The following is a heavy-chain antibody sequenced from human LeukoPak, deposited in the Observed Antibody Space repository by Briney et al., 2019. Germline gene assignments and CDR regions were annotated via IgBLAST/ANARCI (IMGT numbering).Heavy chain of an antibody. J-gene: IGHJ4*02. CDR1: GGSFSGYY. Sequence: PSETLSLTCAVSGGSFSGYYWSWIRQPPGKGLEWIGEINHSGSTNYNPSLKSRVTISVDTSKNQFSLKLSSVTAADTAVYYCARGAARFYYWGQGTLVTVSS. D-gene: IGHD6-13*01. V-gene: IGHV4-34*01. CDR2: INHSGST. CDR3: ARGAARFYY.